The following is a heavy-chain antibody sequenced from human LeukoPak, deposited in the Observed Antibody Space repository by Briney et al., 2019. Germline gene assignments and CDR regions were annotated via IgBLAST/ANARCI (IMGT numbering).Heavy chain of an antibody. Sequence: GGSLRLSCAASGFTFSSYGMHWDRQAPGKELEWVAVIWYDGSNKYYADSVKGRFTISRDNSKNTLYLQMNSLRAEDTAVYYCARDRGTWPIPYFDYWGQGTQVTVSS. CDR2: IWYDGSNK. CDR3: ARDRGTWPIPYFDY. D-gene: IGHD1-1*01. CDR1: GFTFSSYG. J-gene: IGHJ4*02. V-gene: IGHV3-33*01.